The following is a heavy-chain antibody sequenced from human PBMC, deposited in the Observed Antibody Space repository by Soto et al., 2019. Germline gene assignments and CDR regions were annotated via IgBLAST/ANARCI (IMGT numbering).Heavy chain of an antibody. Sequence: SQTLSLTCAISXDSVSSNSAALNWIRQSPSRGLEWLGRTYYRSKWYNDYAVSVKSRITINPDTSKNQFSLQLNSVTPEDTAVYYCARDLVAGTYDMDVWGQVTTVTVSS. CDR3: ARDLVAGTYDMDV. CDR2: TYYRSKWYN. CDR1: XDSVSSNSAA. V-gene: IGHV6-1*01. J-gene: IGHJ6*02. D-gene: IGHD6-13*01.